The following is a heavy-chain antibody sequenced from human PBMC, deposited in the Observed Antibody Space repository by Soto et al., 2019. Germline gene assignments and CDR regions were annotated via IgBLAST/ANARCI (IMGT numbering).Heavy chain of an antibody. Sequence: GGSLRLSCAASGFTFSSYAMSWVRQAPGKGLVWVSASSCSGGSTYYADSVKCRFTISRDNSKNTLYLQMNSLRAEETAVSYCAKKGGLLAAFDYWGQGTLVTVSS. CDR1: GFTFSSYA. V-gene: IGHV3-23*01. D-gene: IGHD6-13*01. CDR3: AKKGGLLAAFDY. J-gene: IGHJ4*02. CDR2: SSCSGGST.